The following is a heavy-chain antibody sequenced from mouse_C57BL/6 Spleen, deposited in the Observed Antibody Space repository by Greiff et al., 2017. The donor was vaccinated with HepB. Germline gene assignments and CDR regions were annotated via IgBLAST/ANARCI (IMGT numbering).Heavy chain of an antibody. D-gene: IGHD3-2*02. CDR1: GYTFTSYW. Sequence: QVQLQQPGAELVKPGASVKLSCKASGYTFTSYWMQWVKQRPGQGLEWIGEIDPSDSYTNYNQKFKGKATLTVDTSSSTAYMRLSGLTSEDSAVYYCARGAAQATWKYFDYWGQGTTLTVSS. CDR2: IDPSDSYT. CDR3: ARGAAQATWKYFDY. J-gene: IGHJ2*01. V-gene: IGHV1-50*01.